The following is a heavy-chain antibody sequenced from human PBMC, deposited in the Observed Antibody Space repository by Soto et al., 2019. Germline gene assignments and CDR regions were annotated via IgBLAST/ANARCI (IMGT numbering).Heavy chain of an antibody. J-gene: IGHJ4*02. Sequence: GGSLRLSCAASGFTFSNAWINWVRQAPGKGLEWVGRIKSKTDGGTTDFAAPVKGRFAISRDDSKDMVYLQMNSLKTEDTGIFYFTTDSYSTMIVVRFGYWGQGTLVTVSS. CDR1: GFTFSNAW. V-gene: IGHV3-15*07. CDR3: TTDSYSTMIVVRFGY. CDR2: IKSKTDGGTT. D-gene: IGHD3-22*01.